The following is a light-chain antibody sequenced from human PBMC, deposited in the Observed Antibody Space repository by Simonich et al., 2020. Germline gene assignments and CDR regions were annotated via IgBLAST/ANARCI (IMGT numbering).Light chain of an antibody. Sequence: SYELTQPPSVSVSPGQTARITCSGDVLPKKYAYWYQQKSGQAPVLVIYGNSNRPSGVSHPFSGSKSGNTASLTISGLQAEDEADYYCSSYTSSSTVVFGGGTKLTVL. CDR2: GNS. V-gene: IGLV3-10*01. CDR1: VLPKKY. J-gene: IGLJ2*01. CDR3: SSYTSSSTVV.